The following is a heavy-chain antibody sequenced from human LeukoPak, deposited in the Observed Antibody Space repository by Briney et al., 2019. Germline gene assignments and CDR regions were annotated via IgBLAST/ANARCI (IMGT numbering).Heavy chain of an antibody. Sequence: GGSLRLSCAASGFTFSGSGIYWVRQASGKGLEWVGHILGTAAAFSASVKGRSFISRDDSSNTAYPQMNSLKTEDTAVYYCFTDWGSRPWGQGTLVTVSS. CDR3: FTDWGSRP. J-gene: IGHJ5*02. CDR2: ILGTAA. D-gene: IGHD7-27*01. V-gene: IGHV3-73*01. CDR1: GFTFSGSG.